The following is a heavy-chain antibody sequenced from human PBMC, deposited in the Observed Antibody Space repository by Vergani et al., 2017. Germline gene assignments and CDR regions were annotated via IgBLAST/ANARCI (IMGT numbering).Heavy chain of an antibody. D-gene: IGHD6-19*01. CDR1: GGSISSSSW. CDR3: TRHGRSGWAGYFQH. Sequence: QVQLQESGPGLVKPPGTLSLTCAVSGGSISSSSWWSWVRQPPGKGLEWIGEIYHGGSTNYNPSLKSRLTISVDTSKNQFSLNLTSVTAADTAVYYCTRHGRSGWAGYFQHWGQGTLVTASS. CDR2: IYHGGST. V-gene: IGHV4-4*03. J-gene: IGHJ1*01.